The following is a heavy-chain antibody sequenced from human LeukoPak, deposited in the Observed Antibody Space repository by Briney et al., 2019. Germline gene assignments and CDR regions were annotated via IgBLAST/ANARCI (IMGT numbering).Heavy chain of an antibody. CDR1: GFTFSSYS. CDR3: ARGPGWNYFDY. V-gene: IGHV3-21*01. D-gene: IGHD6-19*01. Sequence: GGSLRLSCAASGFTFSSYSMNWVGQAPGKGLEWASSISSSSSYIYYADSVKGRFTISRDNSKNTLYFQMNSLRAEDTAVYYCARGPGWNYFDYWGQGTLVTVSS. CDR2: ISSSSSYI. J-gene: IGHJ4*02.